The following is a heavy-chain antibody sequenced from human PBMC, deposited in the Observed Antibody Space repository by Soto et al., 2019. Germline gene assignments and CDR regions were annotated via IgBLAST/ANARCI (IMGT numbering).Heavy chain of an antibody. Sequence: QVQLQESGPGLVKPSQTLSLTCTVSGGSXSXGXXXXXXXRQHPGKGLEWIGYIYYSGSTYYNPSLKSRVTMSLDTSKNQFSLKLSSVTAADTAVYYCAREPLTWGQGTLVTVSS. V-gene: IGHV4-31*03. CDR2: IYYSGST. CDR1: GGSXSXGXXX. J-gene: IGHJ4*02. CDR3: AREPLT.